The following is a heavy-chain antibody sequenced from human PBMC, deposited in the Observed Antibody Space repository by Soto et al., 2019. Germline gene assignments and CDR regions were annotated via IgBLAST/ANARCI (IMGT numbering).Heavy chain of an antibody. CDR3: ARGGSNEWQVDLDI. D-gene: IGHD3-16*01. V-gene: IGHV4-34*01. Sequence: SETLSLTCVVSGGSFSTYYYNWIRQSPGKGLEWIGEINHSGNNNYSRSFKSRVAMSLPTSMNAFYLKPTSVPAADRAVCYCARGGSNEWQVDLDIWGQGTMVNVS. J-gene: IGHJ3*02. CDR1: GGSFSTYY. CDR2: INHSGNN.